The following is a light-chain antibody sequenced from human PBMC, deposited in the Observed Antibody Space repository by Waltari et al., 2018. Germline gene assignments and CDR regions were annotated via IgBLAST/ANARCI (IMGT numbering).Light chain of an antibody. CDR3: QSYDTGLSASA. CDR2: GNS. V-gene: IGLV1-40*01. J-gene: IGLJ2*01. Sequence: QSVLAQPPSVSGAPGQTITISCTGSSTNIGADYDVHWYQQLPGTAPRLLIYGNSNRPSGVTDRFSGYKSGTSASLVITGLQAEDEADYYCQSYDTGLSASAFGGGTKLTVL. CDR1: STNIGADYD.